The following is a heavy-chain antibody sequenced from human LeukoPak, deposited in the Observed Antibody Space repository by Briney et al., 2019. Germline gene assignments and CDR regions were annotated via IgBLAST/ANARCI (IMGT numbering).Heavy chain of an antibody. D-gene: IGHD2-2*01. Sequence: VASVKVSCKASGGTFSSYAISWVRQPPGQGLEWMGGIIPIFGTANYAQKFQGRVTITADKSTSTAYMELSSLRSEDTAVYYCARTSSKVVPAAAGAYYYYYGMDVWGKGTTVTVSS. V-gene: IGHV1-69*06. CDR3: ARTSSKVVPAAAGAYYYYYGMDV. J-gene: IGHJ6*04. CDR1: GGTFSSYA. CDR2: IIPIFGTA.